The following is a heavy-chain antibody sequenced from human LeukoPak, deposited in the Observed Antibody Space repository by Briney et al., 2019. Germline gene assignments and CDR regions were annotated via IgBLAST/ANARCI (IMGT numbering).Heavy chain of an antibody. CDR1: GFTFSSYG. J-gene: IGHJ4*02. CDR2: IRSDGSNE. D-gene: IGHD2-21*02. CDR3: VKDRGDLPPYFDN. Sequence: GGSLRLSCAASGFTFSSYGMHWVRQAQGKGLEWVAFIRSDGSNEKYADSVKGRFTISKDKSKNTLYLQMNSLRAEDTAVYYCVKDRGDLPPYFDNWGQGTLVTVSS. V-gene: IGHV3-30*02.